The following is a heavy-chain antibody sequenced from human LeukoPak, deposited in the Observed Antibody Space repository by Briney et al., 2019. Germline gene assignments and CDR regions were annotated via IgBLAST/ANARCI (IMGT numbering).Heavy chain of an antibody. CDR2: ISAYNGNT. D-gene: IGHD6-13*01. CDR1: GYTFTSYG. CDR3: ARDDRIAAAGKGLDY. V-gene: IGHV1-18*01. Sequence: GASVKVFCKASGYTFTSYGISWVRQAPGQGLEWMGWISAYNGNTNYAQKLQGRVTMTTDTSTSTAYMELRSLRSDDTAVYYCARDDRIAAAGKGLDYWGQGTLVTVSS. J-gene: IGHJ4*02.